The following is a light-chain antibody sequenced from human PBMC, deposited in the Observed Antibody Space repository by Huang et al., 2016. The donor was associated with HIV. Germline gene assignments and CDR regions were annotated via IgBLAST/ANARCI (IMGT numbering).Light chain of an antibody. CDR2: GSS. CDR3: HQYNNWLLS. Sequence: IVMTQYPATLSGSPVERVTLSCRANRSVSTNLAWYKQRHGQAPRLLIYGSSIRAPGIPARFSGSGSGTDFSLTISSLQSEDFALYYCHQYNNWLLSFGGGTRVDI. J-gene: IGKJ4*01. CDR1: RSVSTN. V-gene: IGKV3-15*01.